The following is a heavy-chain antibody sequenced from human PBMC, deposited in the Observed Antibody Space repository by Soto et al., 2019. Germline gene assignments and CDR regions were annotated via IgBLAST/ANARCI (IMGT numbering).Heavy chain of an antibody. J-gene: IGHJ4*02. CDR2: IKSKTDGGTT. CDR1: GFTFSNAW. CDR3: TTEYYYDSSGYYYYFDY. Sequence: GGSLRLSCAASGFTFSNAWMNWVRRAPGKGLEWVGRIKSKTDGGTTDYAAPVKGRFTISRDDSKNTLYLQMNSLKTEDTAVYYCTTEYYYDSSGYYYYFDYWGQGTLVTVSS. V-gene: IGHV3-15*07. D-gene: IGHD3-22*01.